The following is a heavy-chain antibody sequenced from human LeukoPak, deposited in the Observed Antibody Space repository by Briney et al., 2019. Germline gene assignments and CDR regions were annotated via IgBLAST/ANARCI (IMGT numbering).Heavy chain of an antibody. J-gene: IGHJ5*02. Sequence: SETLSLTCAVYGGSFSGYYWSWIRQPPGKGLEWIGEINHSGSTNYNPSLKSRVTISVDTSKNQFSLKLSSVTAADTAVYYCARGRVRAIFGVVISNWFDPWGQGTLVTVSS. D-gene: IGHD3-3*01. CDR1: GGSFSGYY. CDR2: INHSGST. V-gene: IGHV4-34*01. CDR3: ARGRVRAIFGVVISNWFDP.